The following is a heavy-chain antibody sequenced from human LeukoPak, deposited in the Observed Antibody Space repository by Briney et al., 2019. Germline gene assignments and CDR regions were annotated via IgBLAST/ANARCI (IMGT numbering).Heavy chain of an antibody. Sequence: GGSLRLSCSASGFTFSSYAMHWVRQAPGKGLEYVSAISSNGGSTYYADSVKGRFTISRDNSKNTLYLQMSSLRAEDTAVYHCVKTYYYDSSGYPDYWGQGTLVTVSS. CDR2: ISSNGGST. CDR3: VKTYYYDSSGYPDY. J-gene: IGHJ4*02. CDR1: GFTFSSYA. V-gene: IGHV3-64D*06. D-gene: IGHD3-22*01.